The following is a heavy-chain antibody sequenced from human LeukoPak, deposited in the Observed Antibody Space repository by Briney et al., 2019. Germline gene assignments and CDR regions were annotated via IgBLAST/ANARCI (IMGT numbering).Heavy chain of an antibody. CDR2: IKQDGSEK. V-gene: IGHV3-7*01. CDR1: GFTFSSYW. J-gene: IGHJ4*02. CDR3: ARESFGTIFGVVIYFFDY. Sequence: GGSLRLSCAASGFTFSSYWMSWVRQAPGKGLEWVANIKQDGSEKYYVDSVKGRFTISRDNAKNSLYLQMNSLRAEDTAVYYCARESFGTIFGVVIYFFDYWGQGTLVTVSS. D-gene: IGHD3-3*01.